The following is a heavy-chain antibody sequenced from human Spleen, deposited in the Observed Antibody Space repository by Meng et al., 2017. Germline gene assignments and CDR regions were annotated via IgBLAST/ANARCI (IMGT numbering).Heavy chain of an antibody. Sequence: GESLKISCAASGFTFSDYYMSWIRQAPGKGLEWVSYISSSGSTIYYADSVKGRFTISRDNAKNSLYLQMNSLRAEDTAVNYCARDLSQGWFDYWGQGTLVTVSS. J-gene: IGHJ4*02. CDR3: ARDLSQGWFDY. CDR1: GFTFSDYY. CDR2: ISSSGSTI. D-gene: IGHD2-15*01. V-gene: IGHV3-11*04.